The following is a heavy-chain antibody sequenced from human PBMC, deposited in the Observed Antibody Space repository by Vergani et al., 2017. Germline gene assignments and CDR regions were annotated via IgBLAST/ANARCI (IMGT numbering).Heavy chain of an antibody. CDR1: GFTFSSYA. J-gene: IGHJ3*02. CDR3: ARDGRRYCSGGSCSKADAFDI. D-gene: IGHD2-15*01. Sequence: EVQLLESGGGLVQPGGSLRLSCAASGFTFSSYAMSWVRQAPGKGLEWVSAISGSGGSTYYADSVKGRFTISRDNSKNTLYLQMNSLRAEDTAVYYCARDGRRYCSGGSCSKADAFDIWGQGTMVTVSS. CDR2: ISGSGGST. V-gene: IGHV3-23*01.